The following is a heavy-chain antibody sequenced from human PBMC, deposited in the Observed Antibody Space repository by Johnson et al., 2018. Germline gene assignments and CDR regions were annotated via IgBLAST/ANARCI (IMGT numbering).Heavy chain of an antibody. Sequence: VQLVQSGGGLVQPGRSLRLSCAASGFTFSSYDMHWVRQAPGKGLEWVSIVYRVGSVHYADSVTGRFTISRDNSKNTLYLQMDNLRAEDTAVYYCARALRSEDAFNIWGQGTMVTVSS. V-gene: IGHV3-66*02. CDR2: VYRVGSV. CDR1: GFTFSSYD. D-gene: IGHD2-15*01. CDR3: ARALRSEDAFNI. J-gene: IGHJ3*02.